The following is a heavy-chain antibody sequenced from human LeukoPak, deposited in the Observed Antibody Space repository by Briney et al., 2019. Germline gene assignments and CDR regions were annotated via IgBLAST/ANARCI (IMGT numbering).Heavy chain of an antibody. CDR2: ISPSGGST. V-gene: IGHV1-46*01. CDR1: GYTFTSYY. D-gene: IGHD2-15*01. J-gene: IGHJ2*01. Sequence: ASVKVSCKASGYTFTSYYMHWVRQAPGQGLEWMGIISPSGGSTSYAQKFQGRVTMTRDTSTSTVYMELSSLRSEDTAVYYCARDRSQVAHGGWYFDLWGRGTLVTVSS. CDR3: ARDRSQVAHGGWYFDL.